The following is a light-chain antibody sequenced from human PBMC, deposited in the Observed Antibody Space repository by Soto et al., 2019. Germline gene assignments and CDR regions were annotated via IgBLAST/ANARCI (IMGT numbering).Light chain of an antibody. Sequence: IVVTHCPGTLSLTGGKRGTLSCRASQSVSSSYLAWYQQKPGQAPRLLIYGASSRATGIPDRFSSSGSGTEFTLTISSLQSEDFAVYHCQQYNNWPPFTFGPGTKVDI. CDR2: GAS. CDR1: QSVSSSY. CDR3: QQYNNWPPFT. J-gene: IGKJ3*01. V-gene: IGKV3-20*01.